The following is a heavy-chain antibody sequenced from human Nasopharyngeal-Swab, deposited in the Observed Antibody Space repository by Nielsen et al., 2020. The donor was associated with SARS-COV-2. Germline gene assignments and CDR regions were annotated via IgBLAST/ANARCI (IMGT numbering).Heavy chain of an antibody. CDR3: AKDTETGEGIYLWEGGMDV. CDR2: ISWNSGNK. D-gene: IGHD5-18*01. CDR1: GFSFDDYA. Sequence: SLKISCAASGFSFDDYAMHWVRQPPGKGLGWVSRISWNSGNKHYADSVKGRFTISRDNAKNSLYLQMNSLRTEDTALYYCAKDTETGEGIYLWEGGMDVWGQGTTVTVSS. V-gene: IGHV3-9*01. J-gene: IGHJ6*02.